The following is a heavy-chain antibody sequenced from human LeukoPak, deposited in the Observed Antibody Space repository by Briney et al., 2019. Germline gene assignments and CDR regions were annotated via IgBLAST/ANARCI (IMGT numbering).Heavy chain of an antibody. CDR2: ISGSGGNT. D-gene: IGHD3-9*01. J-gene: IGHJ3*02. CDR3: AKDYSDILTVGAFDI. Sequence: GGSLRLSCAASGFTFSSHAMSWVRQAPGKGLEWVSVISGSGGNTYYADSVKGRFTISRDNSKNTLYLQMNSLRAEDTAVYYCAKDYSDILTVGAFDIWGQGTMVTVSS. CDR1: GFTFSSHA. V-gene: IGHV3-23*01.